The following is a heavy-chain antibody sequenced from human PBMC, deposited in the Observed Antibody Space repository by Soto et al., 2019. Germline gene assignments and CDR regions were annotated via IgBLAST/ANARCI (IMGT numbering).Heavy chain of an antibody. CDR1: GASITSTTYF. CDR3: AREGSYSAYNFAHGIQLWSFDF. D-gene: IGHD5-12*01. J-gene: IGHJ4*02. V-gene: IGHV4-39*02. Sequence: SETLSLTCTLSGASITSTTYFWAWIRKPPGKGLEWVGSIYYSGKTHYNPSLKSRVTISVDRSKNHFSLSLSSVTAADMAVYYCAREGSYSAYNFAHGIQLWSFDFCGQGALVTVSP. CDR2: IYYSGKT.